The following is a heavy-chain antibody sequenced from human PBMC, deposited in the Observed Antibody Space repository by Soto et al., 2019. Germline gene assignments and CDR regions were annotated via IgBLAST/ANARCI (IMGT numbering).Heavy chain of an antibody. CDR3: ARGDYSDTGGPFSDAFDI. J-gene: IGHJ3*02. CDR2: IKPDGSEK. CDR1: GFTFSTYW. D-gene: IGHD3-22*01. Sequence: EVQLVESGGNLVQPGGSLRLSCAASGFTFSTYWMSWVRQAPGKGLEWVANIKPDGSEKWYVDSVKGRFTISRDNAKNSLYLQMNRLRGEDTAVYYCARGDYSDTGGPFSDAFDIWGQGTMVTVSS. V-gene: IGHV3-7*04.